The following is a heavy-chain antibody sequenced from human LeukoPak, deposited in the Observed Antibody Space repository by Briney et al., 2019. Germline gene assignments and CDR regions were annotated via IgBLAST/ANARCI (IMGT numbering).Heavy chain of an antibody. CDR2: IWYDASDK. D-gene: IGHD3-22*01. Sequence: PGRSLRLSCAASGFSFSSYGMHWVRQAPGKGLEWVAVIWYDASDKYYADSVKGRFTISRDNSKNTLYLQMNSLRADDTAVYYCARVGYYDSSGYPGAFDIWGQGTMVTVSS. J-gene: IGHJ3*02. CDR1: GFSFSSYG. V-gene: IGHV3-33*01. CDR3: ARVGYYDSSGYPGAFDI.